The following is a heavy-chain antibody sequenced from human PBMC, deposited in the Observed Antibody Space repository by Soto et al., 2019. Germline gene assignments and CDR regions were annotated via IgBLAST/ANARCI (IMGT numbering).Heavy chain of an antibody. J-gene: IGHJ4*02. Sequence: ASVNVSCKASGYTFSNFGLSWVRQAPGRGLEWMGWISPSNGQTIYAQNFHGRVTMTTDTSTATAHMELRSLISDDTAVYYCARVIMIFGVANLGSYFDYWGQGTRVTVSS. CDR3: ARVIMIFGVANLGSYFDY. D-gene: IGHD3-3*01. CDR2: ISPSNGQT. V-gene: IGHV1-18*01. CDR1: GYTFSNFG.